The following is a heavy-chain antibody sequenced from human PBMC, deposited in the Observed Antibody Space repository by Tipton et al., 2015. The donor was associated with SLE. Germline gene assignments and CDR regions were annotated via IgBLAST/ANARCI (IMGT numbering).Heavy chain of an antibody. CDR2: IYYSGST. CDR3: AKCTGGTKWFDP. Sequence: TLSLTCTVSGGSISSSSYYWGWIRQPPGKGLEWIGSIYYSGSTYYNPSLQGRVTISVDTSKNQFSLKLSSVTAADTAVYYCAKCTGGTKWFDPWGQGTLVTVSS. D-gene: IGHD2-8*02. CDR1: GGSISSSSYY. J-gene: IGHJ5*02. V-gene: IGHV4-39*07.